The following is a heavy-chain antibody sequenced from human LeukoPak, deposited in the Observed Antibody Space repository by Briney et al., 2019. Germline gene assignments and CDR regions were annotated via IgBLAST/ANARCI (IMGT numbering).Heavy chain of an antibody. CDR2: ISSSSSYI. V-gene: IGHV3-21*01. CDR3: ARESRNLGNNWFDP. CDR1: GFTFSSYS. Sequence: GGSLRLSCAASGFTFSSYSMNWVRQGPGKGLECVSSISSSSSYIYYADSVKGRFTISRDNAKNSLYLQMNSLRAEDTAVYYCARESRNLGNNWFDPWGQGTLVTVSS. D-gene: IGHD7-27*01. J-gene: IGHJ5*02.